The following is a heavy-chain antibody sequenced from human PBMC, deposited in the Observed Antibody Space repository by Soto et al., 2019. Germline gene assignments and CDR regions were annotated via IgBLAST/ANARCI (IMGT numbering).Heavy chain of an antibody. CDR2: MSSDGTNK. CDR3: ARETPHERYFHYYYGMDV. V-gene: IGHV3-30-3*01. D-gene: IGHD1-1*01. J-gene: IGHJ6*02. Sequence: VGSLRLSCKASGFSFNSYAMHWVRQAPGKGLEWVAVMSSDGTNKDYTDSVKGRFTISRDNSKNTFFLRMNSLRAQDTAVYYCARETPHERYFHYYYGMDVWGQGTTVTVS. CDR1: GFSFNSYA.